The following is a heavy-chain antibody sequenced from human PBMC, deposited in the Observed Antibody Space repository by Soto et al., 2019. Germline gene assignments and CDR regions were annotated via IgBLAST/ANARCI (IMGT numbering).Heavy chain of an antibody. CDR1: GYTLTELS. Sequence: QVQLVQSGAEVKKPGASVKVSCKVSGYTLTELSMHWVRQAPGKGLEWMGGFDPEDGETIYAQKFQGRVTMTEDTSTDTAYMELSSLRSEDTAVYYCATRGRRIVVVPAALYCYFDLWGRGTLVTVSS. CDR2: FDPEDGET. J-gene: IGHJ2*01. D-gene: IGHD2-2*01. V-gene: IGHV1-24*01. CDR3: ATRGRRIVVVPAALYCYFDL.